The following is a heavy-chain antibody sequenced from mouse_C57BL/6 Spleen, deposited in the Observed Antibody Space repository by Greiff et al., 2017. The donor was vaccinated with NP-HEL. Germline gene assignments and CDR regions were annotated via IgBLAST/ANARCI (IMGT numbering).Heavy chain of an antibody. V-gene: IGHV2-2*01. CDR2: IWSGGST. CDR3: ARTGAVYYSNSEGSMDY. CDR1: GFSLTSYG. Sequence: VQLVESGPGLVQPSQSLSITCTVSGFSLTSYGVHWVRQSPGKGLEWLGVIWSGGSTDYNAAFISRLSISKDNSKSQVFFKMNSLQADDTAIYYCARTGAVYYSNSEGSMDYWGQGTSVTVSS. D-gene: IGHD2-5*01. J-gene: IGHJ4*01.